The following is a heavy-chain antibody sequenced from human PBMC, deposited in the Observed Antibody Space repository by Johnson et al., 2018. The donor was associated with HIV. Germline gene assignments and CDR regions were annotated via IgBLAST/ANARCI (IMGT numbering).Heavy chain of an antibody. J-gene: IGHJ3*02. D-gene: IGHD6-13*01. Sequence: VQLVESGGGVVQPGRSLRLSCAASGFTFSNAWMSWVRQAPGKGLEWVGRIKSKTDGGTTDYAAPVKGRFTISRDDSKNTLYLQMNSLKTEDTAVYYCTTGTMAAAGLDAVDIWGQGTMVTVSS. V-gene: IGHV3-15*01. CDR3: TTGTMAAAGLDAVDI. CDR1: GFTFSNAW. CDR2: IKSKTDGGTT.